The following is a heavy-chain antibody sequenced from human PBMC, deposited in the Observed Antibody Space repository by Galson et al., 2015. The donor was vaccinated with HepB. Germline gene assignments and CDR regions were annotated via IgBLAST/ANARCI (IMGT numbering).Heavy chain of an antibody. Sequence: SVKVSCKASGYSFNNYAITWVRQAPGQGLQWMGWISGYNGRAMYAQEFQDRVTLTIDTSTTTASMEVNRLTSDDTAMYYCARDLAAETTDAFDIWGQGTMVTVFS. CDR2: ISGYNGRA. J-gene: IGHJ3*02. CDR1: GYSFNNYA. CDR3: ARDLAAETTDAFDI. D-gene: IGHD6-13*01. V-gene: IGHV1-18*01.